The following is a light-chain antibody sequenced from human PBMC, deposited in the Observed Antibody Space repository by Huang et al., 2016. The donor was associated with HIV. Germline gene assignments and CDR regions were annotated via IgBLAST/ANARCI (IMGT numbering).Light chain of an antibody. CDR2: GAS. Sequence: ELVLTQSPDTLSLYPGERATLSCRASQSVSSSYLAWYQQNPGQAPRLLIYGASSRATGIPDRFSGSGSGTDVTLTISRLEPEDFAVYYCQQYGSSPETFGQGTKVEIK. CDR1: QSVSSSY. J-gene: IGKJ1*01. V-gene: IGKV3-20*01. CDR3: QQYGSSPET.